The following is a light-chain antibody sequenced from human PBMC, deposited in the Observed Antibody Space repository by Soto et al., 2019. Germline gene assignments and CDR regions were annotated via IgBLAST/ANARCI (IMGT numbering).Light chain of an antibody. CDR1: SSDVGGYNY. V-gene: IGLV2-8*01. J-gene: IGLJ2*01. CDR3: SLYAGSNNFPHVV. CDR2: EVS. Sequence: QSVLTQPPSASGSPGQSVTISCTGTSSDVGGYNYVSWYQQHPGKAPKLMIYEVSKRPSGVPDRFSGSKSGNTASLTVSGLQAEDESDYYCSLYAGSNNFPHVVFGGVTKVTVL.